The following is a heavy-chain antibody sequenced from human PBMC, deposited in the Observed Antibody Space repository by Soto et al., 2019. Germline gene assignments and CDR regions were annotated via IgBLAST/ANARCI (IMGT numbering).Heavy chain of an antibody. CDR1: GFTFSSYG. Sequence: ESGGGVVQPGRSLRLSCAASGFTFSSYGMHWVRQAPGKGLEWVAVISYDGSNKYYADSVKGRFTISRDNSKNTLYLQMNSLRAEDTAVYYCAKDSPGYYDFWSGYRDGMDVWGQGTTVTVSS. CDR3: AKDSPGYYDFWSGYRDGMDV. D-gene: IGHD3-3*01. V-gene: IGHV3-30*18. CDR2: ISYDGSNK. J-gene: IGHJ6*02.